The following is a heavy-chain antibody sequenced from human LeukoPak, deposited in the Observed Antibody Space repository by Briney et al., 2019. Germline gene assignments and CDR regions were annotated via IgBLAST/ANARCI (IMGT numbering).Heavy chain of an antibody. CDR1: GFTFSSYW. CDR2: INSDGSST. D-gene: IGHD3-22*01. J-gene: IGHJ3*02. CDR3: AAGAPYYYDPGDAFDI. V-gene: IGHV3-74*01. Sequence: GGSLRLSCAASGFTFSSYWMHWVRQAPGKGLVWVSRINSDGSSTSYADSVKGRFTISRDNAKNTLYLQMNSLRAEDTAVYYCAAGAPYYYDPGDAFDIWGQGTMVTVSS.